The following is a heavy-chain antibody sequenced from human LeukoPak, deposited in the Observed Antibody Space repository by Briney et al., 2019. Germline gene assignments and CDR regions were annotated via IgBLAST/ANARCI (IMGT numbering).Heavy chain of an antibody. CDR2: INPSGDSA. V-gene: IGHV1-46*01. Sequence: ASVKVSCKASGYTFSSYHITWVRQAPRQGLEWMGVINPSGDSATYTQKFQGRVNMTRDTSTRTVYMEMSSLRSEDTAVYYCARGRSMDVWGQGTTITVSS. J-gene: IGHJ6*02. CDR1: GYTFSSYH. CDR3: ARGRSMDV.